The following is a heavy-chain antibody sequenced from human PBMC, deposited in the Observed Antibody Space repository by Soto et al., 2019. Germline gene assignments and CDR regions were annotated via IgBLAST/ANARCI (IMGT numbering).Heavy chain of an antibody. CDR1: GFTFSSYS. V-gene: IGHV3-21*01. J-gene: IGHJ6*02. CDR3: ASDLQQLTAYYYYGMDV. Sequence: GGSLRLSCAASGFTFSSYSMNWVRQAPGKGLEWVSSISSSSSYIYYAYSVKGRFTISRDNAKNSQYLQMNSLSAEDTAVYSCASDLQQLTAYYYYGMDVWGQGTTVTVSS. CDR2: ISSSSSYI. D-gene: IGHD6-13*01.